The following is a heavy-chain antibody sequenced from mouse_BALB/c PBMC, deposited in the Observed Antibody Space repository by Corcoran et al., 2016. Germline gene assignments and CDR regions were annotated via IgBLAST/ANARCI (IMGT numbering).Heavy chain of an antibody. D-gene: IGHD2-4*01. V-gene: IGHV9-1*02. Sequence: QIQLVQSGPELKKPGETVKNSCKASGYTFTNYGMNWVKQAPGKGLKWMGWINTYTGEPTYADDFKGRFAFSLETSASTAYLQINNLKNEDMATYFCARGGITPFAYWGQGTLVTVSA. CDR3: ARGGITPFAY. CDR1: GYTFTNYG. J-gene: IGHJ3*01. CDR2: INTYTGEP.